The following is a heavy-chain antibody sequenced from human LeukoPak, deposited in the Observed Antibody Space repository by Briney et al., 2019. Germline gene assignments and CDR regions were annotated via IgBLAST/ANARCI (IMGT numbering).Heavy chain of an antibody. V-gene: IGHV3-23*01. Sequence: GGSLRLSCAASGFTFNTYGMSWVRQAPGKGLEWVSGISGSGGATYYADSVKGRFTISRDNAKNSLYLQMNSLRAEDTAVYYCARDSSAGWLLYYYYYYYMDVWGKGTTVTVSS. J-gene: IGHJ6*03. CDR1: GFTFNTYG. D-gene: IGHD3-3*01. CDR2: ISGSGGAT. CDR3: ARDSSAGWLLYYYYYYYMDV.